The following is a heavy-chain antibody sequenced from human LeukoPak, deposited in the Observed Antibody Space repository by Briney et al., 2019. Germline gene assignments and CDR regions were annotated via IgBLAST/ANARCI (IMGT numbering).Heavy chain of an antibody. J-gene: IGHJ4*02. V-gene: IGHV3-53*01. CDR3: ARDRDGDAYFDY. D-gene: IGHD7-27*01. CDR1: GFTFSSNY. CDR2: IYSGGST. Sequence: GGSLRLSCAASGFTFSSNYMSWVRQAPGKGLEWVSVIYSGGSTYYADPVKGRFTIPRDNSKNTLYLQMNSLRAEDTAVYYCARDRDGDAYFDYWGQGTLVTVSS.